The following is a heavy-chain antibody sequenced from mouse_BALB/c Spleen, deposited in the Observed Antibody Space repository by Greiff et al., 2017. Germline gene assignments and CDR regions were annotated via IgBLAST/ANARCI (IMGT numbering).Heavy chain of an antibody. J-gene: IGHJ2*01. V-gene: IGHV5-6-2*01. Sequence: EVKVVESGGGLVKLGGSLKLSCAASGFTFSSYYMSWVRQTPEKRLELVAAINSNGGSTYYPDTVKGRFTISRDNAKNTLYLQMSSLKSEDTALYYCARRELRLRYFDYWGQGTTLTVSS. D-gene: IGHD1-2*01. CDR2: INSNGGST. CDR3: ARRELRLRYFDY. CDR1: GFTFSSYY.